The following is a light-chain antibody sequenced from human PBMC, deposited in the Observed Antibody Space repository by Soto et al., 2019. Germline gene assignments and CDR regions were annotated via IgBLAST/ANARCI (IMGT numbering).Light chain of an antibody. CDR1: QSVISY. CDR3: QQRFNWPPIT. V-gene: IGKV3-11*01. Sequence: EIVLTQSPATLSLSPGERATLSCRASQSVISYLAWYQQKPGQAPRLLIYDTSNRATGIPARFSGSGSGTDFTLTISSLEPEDFAIYYCQQRFNWPPITFGQGTRLEIK. J-gene: IGKJ5*01. CDR2: DTS.